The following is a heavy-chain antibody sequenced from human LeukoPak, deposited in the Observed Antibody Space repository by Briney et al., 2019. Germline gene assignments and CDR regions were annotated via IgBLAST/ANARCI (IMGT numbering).Heavy chain of an antibody. Sequence: SETLSLTCTVSGGPISSYYWSWIRQPPGKGLEWIGYIYYSGSTNYNPSLKSRVTISVDTSKNQFSLKLSSVTAADTAVYYCARVGRYCSGGSCYSWDYWGQGTLVTVSS. CDR2: IYYSGST. CDR3: ARVGRYCSGGSCYSWDY. D-gene: IGHD2-15*01. J-gene: IGHJ4*02. CDR1: GGPISSYY. V-gene: IGHV4-59*01.